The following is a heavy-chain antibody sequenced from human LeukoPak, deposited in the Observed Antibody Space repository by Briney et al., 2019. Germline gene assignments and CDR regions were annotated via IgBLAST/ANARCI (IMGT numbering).Heavy chain of an antibody. D-gene: IGHD3-16*02. J-gene: IGHJ4*02. CDR2: MNPNSGNT. V-gene: IGHV1-8*01. CDR1: GYTFTSYD. CDR3: ASGMITFGGVIAKDY. Sequence: ASVKVSCKASGYTFTSYDINWVRQATGQGLEWMGWMNPNSGNTGYAQKFQGRVTMTRNTSISTAYMELSSLRSGDTAVYYCASGMITFGGVIAKDYWGQGTLVTVSS.